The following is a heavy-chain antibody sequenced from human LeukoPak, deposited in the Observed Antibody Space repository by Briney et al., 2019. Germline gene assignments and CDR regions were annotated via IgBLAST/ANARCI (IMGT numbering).Heavy chain of an antibody. D-gene: IGHD5-24*01. V-gene: IGHV3-23*01. CDR2: ISGSGGST. CDR1: GFTFSSYA. CDR3: AKAQEMTYTQAWDY. Sequence: PGGSLRLSCAASGFTFSSYAMSWVRQAPGKGLEWVSAISGSGGSTYYADSVKGRFTISRDNSKNTLYLQMNSLRAEDTAVYYCAKAQEMTYTQAWDYWGQGTLVTVSS. J-gene: IGHJ4*02.